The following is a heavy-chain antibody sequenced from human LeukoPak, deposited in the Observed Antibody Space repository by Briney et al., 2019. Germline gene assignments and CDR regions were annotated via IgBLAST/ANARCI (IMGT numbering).Heavy chain of an antibody. J-gene: IGHJ3*02. V-gene: IGHV3-30-3*01. CDR2: LSYDGSDK. CDR1: GFTFSNYA. CDR3: TTVQIGYCSSTSCYGDAFDI. Sequence: TGGSLRLSCAASGFTFSNYAMHWVRQAPGKGLEWVAVLSYDGSDKYYADSVKGRFTISRDNSKNTLYLQMNSLRAEDTAVYYCTTVQIGYCSSTSCYGDAFDIWGQGTMVTVSS. D-gene: IGHD2-2*01.